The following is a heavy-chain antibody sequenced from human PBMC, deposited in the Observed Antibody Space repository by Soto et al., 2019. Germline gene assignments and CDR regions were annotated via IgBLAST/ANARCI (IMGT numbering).Heavy chain of an antibody. J-gene: IGHJ4*02. V-gene: IGHV4-38-2*01. Sequence: SETLSLTCFVSNFSISSGYYWGFIRQSPGKGLEWIASIYRSGTTSYNPSLKSRVTISVDPSKNQFSLMLTAVTAADTAVYYCARTHSGSYYSVFNYWGRGSLVTVSS. CDR2: IYRSGTT. CDR3: ARTHSGSYYSVFNY. CDR1: NFSISSGYY. D-gene: IGHD1-26*01.